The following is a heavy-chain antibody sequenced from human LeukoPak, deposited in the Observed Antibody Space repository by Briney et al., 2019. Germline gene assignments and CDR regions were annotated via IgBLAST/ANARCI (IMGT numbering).Heavy chain of an antibody. CDR3: ANRLTTGDSY. CDR2: ISYDGSNK. CDR1: GFTFSSYG. J-gene: IGHJ4*02. V-gene: IGHV3-30*18. Sequence: PGRSLRLSCAASGFTFSSYGMHWVRQAPGKGLEWVAVISYDGSNKYYADSVKGRFTISRDNSKNTLYLQMNSLRAEDTAVYYGANRLTTGDSYWGQGTLVTVSS. D-gene: IGHD4-17*01.